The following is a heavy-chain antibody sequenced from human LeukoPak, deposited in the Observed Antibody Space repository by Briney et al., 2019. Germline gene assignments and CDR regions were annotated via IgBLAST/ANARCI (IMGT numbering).Heavy chain of an antibody. CDR2: ISAYNGNT. CDR1: GYTFTSYG. J-gene: IGHJ5*02. V-gene: IGHV1-18*01. D-gene: IGHD3-22*01. Sequence: ASVKVSCKASGYTFTSYGISWVRQAPGQGLEWMGWISAYNGNTNYAQKLQGRVTMTTDTSTSTAYMELRGLRSDDTAVYYCARGGYYDSSGYPWWFDPWGQGTLVTVSS. CDR3: ARGGYYDSSGYPWWFDP.